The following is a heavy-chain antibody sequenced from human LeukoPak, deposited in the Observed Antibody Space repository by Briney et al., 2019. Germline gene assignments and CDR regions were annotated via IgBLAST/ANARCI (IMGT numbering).Heavy chain of an antibody. CDR3: VRDGVGGTKFFGYFDY. D-gene: IGHD1-26*01. CDR2: INSDGSST. Sequence: GGSLRLSRAASGFTFSSYWMHWVRQAPGKGLVWVSRINSDGSSTSYADSVKGRFTISRDNSRNTLFLQMNSLRAEDTAVYYCVRDGVGGTKFFGYFDYWGQGAPVTVSS. J-gene: IGHJ4*02. V-gene: IGHV3-74*01. CDR1: GFTFSSYW.